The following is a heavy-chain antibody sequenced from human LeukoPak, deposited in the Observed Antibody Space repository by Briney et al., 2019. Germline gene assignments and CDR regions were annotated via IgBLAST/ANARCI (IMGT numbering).Heavy chain of an antibody. CDR1: GFTFSSYA. CDR2: ISYDGINK. V-gene: IGHV3-30*18. D-gene: IGHD1-26*01. J-gene: IGHJ4*02. CDR3: AKASSGSSWGGYFDY. Sequence: GGSLRLSCAASGFTFSSYAMSWVRQAPGKGLEWVAVISYDGINKDYADSMKGRFTISRDNSKNTLYLQMNSLRVEDTAVYYCAKASSGSSWGGYFDYWGQGALVTVSS.